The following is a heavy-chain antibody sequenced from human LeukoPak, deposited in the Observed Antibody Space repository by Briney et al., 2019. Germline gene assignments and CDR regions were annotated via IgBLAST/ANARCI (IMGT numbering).Heavy chain of an antibody. V-gene: IGHV4-34*01. CDR3: ARGPSSGYGMDV. J-gene: IGHJ6*02. CDR1: GGSFSGYY. Sequence: SETLSLTCAVYGGSFSGYYWSWIRQPPGKGLEWIGEINHSGSTNYNPSLKSRVTISVDTSKNQFSLKLSSVTAADTAVYYCARGPSSGYGMDVWGQGTTVTVSS. CDR2: INHSGST. D-gene: IGHD6-6*01.